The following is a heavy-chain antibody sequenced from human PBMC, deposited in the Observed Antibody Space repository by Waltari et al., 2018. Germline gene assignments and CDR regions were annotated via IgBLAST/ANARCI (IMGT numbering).Heavy chain of an antibody. CDR3: TRAKYISGRGRWFDP. D-gene: IGHD6-25*01. Sequence: EVELVESGGGVVQPGGSMRLSCSAPGFAFRGPWLHWVRQSPGNGLMWVSRINPDGTISSHADFVKGRFTISRDTATDTVSLEMNSLTADDTAMYYCTRAKYISGRGRWFDPWGQGTLVTISS. J-gene: IGHJ5*02. CDR2: INPDGTIS. CDR1: GFAFRGPW. V-gene: IGHV3-74*01.